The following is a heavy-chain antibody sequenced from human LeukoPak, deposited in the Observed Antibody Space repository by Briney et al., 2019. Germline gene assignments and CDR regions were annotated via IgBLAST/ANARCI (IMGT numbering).Heavy chain of an antibody. V-gene: IGHV3-7*01. CDR3: ARTDYYDSSGYYNY. Sequence: GGSLRLSCAASGFTFSSYWMSWVRQAPGKGLEWVANIKQDGSEKYYVDFVKGRFTISRDNAKNSLYLQMNSLRAEDTAVYYCARTDYYDSSGYYNYWGQGTLVTVSS. J-gene: IGHJ4*02. CDR2: IKQDGSEK. CDR1: GFTFSSYW. D-gene: IGHD3-22*01.